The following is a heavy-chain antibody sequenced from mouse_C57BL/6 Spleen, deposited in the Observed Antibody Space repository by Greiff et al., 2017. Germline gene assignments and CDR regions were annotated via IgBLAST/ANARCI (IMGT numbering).Heavy chain of an antibody. Sequence: EVKVVESGGGLVQPGGSLSLSCAASGFTFTDYYMSWVRQPPGKALEWLGFIRNKANGYTTEYSASVKGRFTISRDNSQSILYLQMNALRAEDSATYYCAKGGVYVSYFDYWGQGTTLTVAS. CDR2: IRNKANGYTT. V-gene: IGHV7-3*03. J-gene: IGHJ2*01. CDR1: GFTFTDYY. CDR3: AKGGVYVSYFDY. D-gene: IGHD1-1*01.